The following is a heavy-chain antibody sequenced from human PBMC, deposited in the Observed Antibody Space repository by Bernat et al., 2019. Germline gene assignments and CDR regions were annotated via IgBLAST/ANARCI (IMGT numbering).Heavy chain of an antibody. CDR1: GYPFTSYS. CDR3: ARGYSSGPTGGFNI. CDR2: IIVGSGGT. V-gene: IGHV1-3*01. Sequence: QVQVVQSVAEVKNPGASVKVSCKTSGYPFTSYSLHWVRQAPGQRLEWMGWIIVGSGGTKYSQNFQGRFSITRDTAATTAYMELNSLTPDDTAAYYCARGYSSGPTGGFNIWGQGTMVTVSS. J-gene: IGHJ3*02. D-gene: IGHD6-19*01.